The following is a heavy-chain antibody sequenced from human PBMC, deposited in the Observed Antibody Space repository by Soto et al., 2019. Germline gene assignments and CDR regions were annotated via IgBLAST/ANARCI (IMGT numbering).Heavy chain of an antibody. CDR1: GYTFTSYG. J-gene: IGHJ3*02. Sequence: ASVKVSCKASGYTFTSYGISWVRQAPGQGLERMGWVSAYNGNTNYAQKLQGRVTMTTDTSTSTAYMELRSLRSDDTAVYYCSFDIAYGDYFSGRNDAFDIWGQGTMVTVSS. V-gene: IGHV1-18*01. CDR3: SFDIAYGDYFSGRNDAFDI. D-gene: IGHD4-17*01. CDR2: VSAYNGNT.